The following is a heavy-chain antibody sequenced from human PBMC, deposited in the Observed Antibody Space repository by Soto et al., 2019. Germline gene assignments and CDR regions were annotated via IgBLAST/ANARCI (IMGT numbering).Heavy chain of an antibody. CDR3: AKDHSELELTTLDY. CDR1: GFTFDDYA. D-gene: IGHD1-7*01. Sequence: GGSLRLSCAASGFTFDDYAMHWVRQAPGKGLEWVSGISWNSGSIGYADSVKGRFTISRDNAKNSLYLQMNSLRAEDTALYYCAKDHSELELTTLDYWGQGTLVTVSS. V-gene: IGHV3-9*01. J-gene: IGHJ4*02. CDR2: ISWNSGSI.